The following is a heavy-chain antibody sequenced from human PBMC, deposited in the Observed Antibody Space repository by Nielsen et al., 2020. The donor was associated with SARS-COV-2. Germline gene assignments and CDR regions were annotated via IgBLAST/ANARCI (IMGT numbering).Heavy chain of an antibody. CDR3: ARDQEYSSSSGAWFDP. CDR1: GGTFSSYA. J-gene: IGHJ5*02. Sequence: SVKVSCKASGGTFSSYAISWVRQAPGQGLEWMGRIIPILGIANYAQKFQGRVTMTRDTSTSTVYMELSSLRSEDTAVYYCARDQEYSSSSGAWFDPWGQGTLVTVSS. V-gene: IGHV1-69*04. CDR2: IIPILGIA. D-gene: IGHD6-6*01.